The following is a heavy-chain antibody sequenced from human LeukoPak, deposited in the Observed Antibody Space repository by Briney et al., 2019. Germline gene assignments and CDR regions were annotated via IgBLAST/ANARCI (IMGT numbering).Heavy chain of an antibody. CDR1: GFTFSSYG. Sequence: GGSLRLSCAASGFTFSSYGMHWVRQAPGKGLEWVAVISYDGSNKYYADSVKGRFTISRDNSKNTLYLQMNSLRAEDTAVYYCARGTWFGELFGAFDIWGQGTMVTVSS. D-gene: IGHD3-10*01. CDR3: ARGTWFGELFGAFDI. CDR2: ISYDGSNK. V-gene: IGHV3-30*03. J-gene: IGHJ3*02.